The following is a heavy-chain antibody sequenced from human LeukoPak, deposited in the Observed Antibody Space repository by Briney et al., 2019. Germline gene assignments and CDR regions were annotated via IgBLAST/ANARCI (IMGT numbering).Heavy chain of an antibody. CDR2: TYYRSKWYN. CDR3: ARDGTPNYSSGWVYMDV. Sequence: SQTLSLTCAISGDSVSSNSAAWNWIRQSPSRGLEWLGRTYYRSKWYNDYAVSVKSRITINPDTSKNQFSLQLNSVTPEDTAVYYCARDGTPNYSSGWVYMDVWGEGTTVTISS. CDR1: GDSVSSNSAA. D-gene: IGHD6-25*01. J-gene: IGHJ6*03. V-gene: IGHV6-1*01.